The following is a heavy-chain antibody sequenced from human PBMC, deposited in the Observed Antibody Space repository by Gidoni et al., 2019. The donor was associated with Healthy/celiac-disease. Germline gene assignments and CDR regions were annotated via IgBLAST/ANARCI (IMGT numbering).Heavy chain of an antibody. CDR1: GFTFSSYA. CDR2: ISYDGSNK. CDR3: ASGGPSLLWFGELLPPPFDY. V-gene: IGHV3-30-3*01. J-gene: IGHJ4*02. D-gene: IGHD3-10*01. Sequence: QVQLVESGGGVVQPGRSLRLSCAASGFTFSSYAMHWVRQAPGKGLEGVAVISYDGSNKYYADSVKGRFTISRDNSKNTLYLQMNSLRAEDTAVYYCASGGPSLLWFGELLPPPFDYWGQGTLVTVSS.